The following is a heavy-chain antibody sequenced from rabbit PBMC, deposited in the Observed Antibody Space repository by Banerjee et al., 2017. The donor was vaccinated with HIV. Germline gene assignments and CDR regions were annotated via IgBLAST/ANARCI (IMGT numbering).Heavy chain of an antibody. CDR3: ARAASNGAAGWDGGITIYYGLDL. D-gene: IGHD1-1*01. CDR2: IYIDSGNT. CDR1: GFSFSSYW. Sequence: QQQLEESGGDLVKPGASLTLTCTASGFSFSSYWICWVRQAPGKGLEWIACIYIDSGNTYYASWAKGRFTISKTSSTTVTLQMTSLTAAETATYFCARAASNGAAGWDGGITIYYGLDLWGPGTLVTVS. J-gene: IGHJ6*01. V-gene: IGHV1S45*01.